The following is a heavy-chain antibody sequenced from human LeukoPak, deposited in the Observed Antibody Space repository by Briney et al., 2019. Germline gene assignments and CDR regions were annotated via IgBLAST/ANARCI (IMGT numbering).Heavy chain of an antibody. D-gene: IGHD6-6*01. CDR1: GFTFSDYY. CDR2: IYYSGST. Sequence: LRLSCAASGFTFSDYYMSWIRQPPGKGLEWIGYIYYSGSTYYNPSLKSRVTILADTSRNQFPLKLSSVTAADTAVYYCARQRDSSSGLYYYYYMDVWGKGTTVTVSS. J-gene: IGHJ6*03. V-gene: IGHV4-30-4*08. CDR3: ARQRDSSSGLYYYYYMDV.